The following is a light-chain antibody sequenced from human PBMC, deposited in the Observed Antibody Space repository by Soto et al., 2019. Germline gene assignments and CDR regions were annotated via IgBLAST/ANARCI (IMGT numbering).Light chain of an antibody. CDR3: VSYTTSSTYV. CDR2: EVS. J-gene: IGLJ1*01. V-gene: IGLV2-18*02. CDR1: SSDVGSYNR. Sequence: SVVTQPPSVSGSPGQSVTISCTGTSSDVGSYNRVSWYQQPPGTAPKLMIYEVSDRPSGVPDRFSGSKSGNTASLTISGLQAEDEADYYCVSYTTSSTYVFGSGTKVTVL.